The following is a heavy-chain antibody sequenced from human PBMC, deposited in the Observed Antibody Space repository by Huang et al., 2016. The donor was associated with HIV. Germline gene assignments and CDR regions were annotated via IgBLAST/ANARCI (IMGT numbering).Heavy chain of an antibody. Sequence: LQLQESGPGLVKSSETLSLICTVSGGSISSSSYYWGWIRQPQEKGTEWIGSIYYSGNTYYNTPLKCRVTISVDTSKNQFSLKVNSVTAADTAVYYCARHGRVAGHYYNNMDVWGRGTTVTVSS. CDR1: GGSISSSSYY. D-gene: IGHD6-19*01. CDR2: IYYSGNT. J-gene: IGHJ6*02. V-gene: IGHV4-39*01. CDR3: ARHGRVAGHYYNNMDV.